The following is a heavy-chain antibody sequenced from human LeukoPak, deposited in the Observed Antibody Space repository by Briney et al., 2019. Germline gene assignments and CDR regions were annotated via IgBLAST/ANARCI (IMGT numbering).Heavy chain of an antibody. V-gene: IGHV3-7*01. CDR1: GFTFSNYW. Sequence: GGSLRLSCAASGFTFSNYWMNWVRQAPGKGLEWVAHISQDGGEKYYADSVKCRFTISRDNTKNSLFLHAHSLRAEDTAVYYCARDSYRALEYWGQGALVTVSS. J-gene: IGHJ4*02. CDR3: ARDSYRALEY. D-gene: IGHD1-14*01. CDR2: ISQDGGEK.